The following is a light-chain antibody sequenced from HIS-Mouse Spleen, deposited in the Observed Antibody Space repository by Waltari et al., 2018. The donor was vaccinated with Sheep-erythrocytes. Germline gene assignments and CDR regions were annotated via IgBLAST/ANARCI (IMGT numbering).Light chain of an antibody. CDR2: DVR. J-gene: IGLJ3*02. CDR1: SSDVGGYNY. V-gene: IGLV2-11*01. Sequence: QSALTQPRSVSGSPGQSVTISCTGTSSDVGGYNYVSWYQQHPGKAPKLMIYDVRKRPSVVPDRCSGSKSGTSASLAISGLQSEDEADYYCAAWDDSLNGPVFGGGTKLTVL. CDR3: AAWDDSLNGPV.